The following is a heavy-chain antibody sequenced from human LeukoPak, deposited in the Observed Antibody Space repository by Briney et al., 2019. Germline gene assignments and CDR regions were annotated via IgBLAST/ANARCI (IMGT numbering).Heavy chain of an antibody. CDR1: GFTFSSYA. CDR3: AKGSHAYYYDSSPSNI. V-gene: IGHV3-23*01. J-gene: IGHJ3*02. Sequence: GGSLRLSCAASGFTFSSYAMSWVRQAPGKGLEWVSAISGSGGSTYYADSVKGRSTISRDNSKNTLYLQMNSLRAEDTAVYYCAKGSHAYYYDSSPSNIWGQGTMVTVSS. D-gene: IGHD3-22*01. CDR2: ISGSGGST.